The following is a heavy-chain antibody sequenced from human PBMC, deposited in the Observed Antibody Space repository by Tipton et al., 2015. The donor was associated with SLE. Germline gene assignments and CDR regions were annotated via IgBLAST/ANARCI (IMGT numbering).Heavy chain of an antibody. Sequence: TLSLTCTVSGGSISSSSYYWGWIRQPPGKGLEGIGSIYYSGSTYYNPSLKSRVTISVDTSKNQFSLKLSSVTAADTAVYYCATLPPGYARTYWGQGTLVTVSS. CDR1: GGSISSSSYY. V-gene: IGHV4-39*01. J-gene: IGHJ4*02. D-gene: IGHD5-18*01. CDR3: ATLPPGYARTY. CDR2: IYYSGST.